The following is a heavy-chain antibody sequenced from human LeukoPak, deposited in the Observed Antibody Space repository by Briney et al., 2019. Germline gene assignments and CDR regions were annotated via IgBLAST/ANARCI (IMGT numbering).Heavy chain of an antibody. CDR2: ISYDGSNK. CDR1: GFTFSSYG. CDR3: ANGYGDYVTGNDAFDI. V-gene: IGHV3-30*18. D-gene: IGHD4-17*01. Sequence: TGRSLRLSCAASGFTFSSYGMHWVRQAPGKGLEWVAVISYDGSNKYYADSVTGRFTISRDNSKNTLYLQMNSLRAEDTAVYYCANGYGDYVTGNDAFDIWGQGTMVTVSS. J-gene: IGHJ3*02.